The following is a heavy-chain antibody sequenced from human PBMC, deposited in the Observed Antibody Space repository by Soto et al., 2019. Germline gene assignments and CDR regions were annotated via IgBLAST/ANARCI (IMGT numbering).Heavy chain of an antibody. V-gene: IGHV1-2*02. CDR3: AREELPIYYSGMDV. CDR2: INPNSGGT. J-gene: IGHJ6*02. Sequence: QVQLVQSGVEVKKPGASVKVSCKASGYIFTGYHMHWVRQAPGQGLEWMGWINPNSGGTNYAQKFQGRVTMTRDTSISTAYMELSRLRSDDTAVYYCAREELPIYYSGMDVWGQGTTVTVSS. D-gene: IGHD1-7*01. CDR1: GYIFTGYH.